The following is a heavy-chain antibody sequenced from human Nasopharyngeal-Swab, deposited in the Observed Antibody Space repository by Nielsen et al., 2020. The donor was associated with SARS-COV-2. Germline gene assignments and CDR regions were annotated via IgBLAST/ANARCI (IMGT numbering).Heavy chain of an antibody. D-gene: IGHD6-13*01. J-gene: IGHJ4*02. Sequence: SETLSLTCAVYGGSFSGYYWSWIRQPPGKGLEWIGEINHSGSTNYNPSLKRRVTISVDTSKNQFSLKLSSVTAADTAVYYCARFPTQQLGYDYWGQGTLVTVSS. CDR2: INHSGST. CDR3: ARFPTQQLGYDY. CDR1: GGSFSGYY. V-gene: IGHV4-34*01.